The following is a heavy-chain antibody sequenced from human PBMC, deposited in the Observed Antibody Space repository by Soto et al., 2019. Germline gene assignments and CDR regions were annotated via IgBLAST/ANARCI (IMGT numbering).Heavy chain of an antibody. J-gene: IGHJ6*03. CDR2: IRSKAYGGTT. Sequence: KPGGSLRLSCTASGFTFGDYAMSWFRQAPGKGLEWVGFIRSKAYGGTTEYAASVKGRFTISRDDSKSIAYLQMNSLKTEDTAVYYCTREWGSYYYYYMDVWGKGTTVTVSS. D-gene: IGHD3-16*01. CDR3: TREWGSYYYYYMDV. CDR1: GFTFGDYA. V-gene: IGHV3-49*05.